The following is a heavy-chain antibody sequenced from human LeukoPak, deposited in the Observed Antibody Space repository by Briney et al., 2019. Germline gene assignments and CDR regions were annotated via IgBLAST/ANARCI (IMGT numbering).Heavy chain of an antibody. D-gene: IGHD2-8*02. CDR1: GGSISSYY. CDR2: ISDIGSI. Sequence: SETLSLTCTVSGGSISSYYWSWVRQPPGKGLEWIAYISDIGSINYNPSLKSRVTISLGTSKNQFSLELSSVTAADTAVYYCAGHHPRNTVDFWGQGTLVTVSS. V-gene: IGHV4-59*08. CDR3: AGHHPRNTVDF. J-gene: IGHJ4*02.